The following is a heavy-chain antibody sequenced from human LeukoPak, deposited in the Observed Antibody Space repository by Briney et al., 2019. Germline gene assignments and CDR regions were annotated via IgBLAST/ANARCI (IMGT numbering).Heavy chain of an antibody. V-gene: IGHV3-30*02. Sequence: GGSLRLSCAASGFTFSSYGMHWVRQAPGKGLEWVAFIRYDGSNKYYADSVKGRFTISRDNSENTLYLQMNSLRAEDTAVYYCAKDRIAASAYFDYWGQGTLVTVSS. CDR3: AKDRIAASAYFDY. D-gene: IGHD6-13*01. J-gene: IGHJ4*02. CDR1: GFTFSSYG. CDR2: IRYDGSNK.